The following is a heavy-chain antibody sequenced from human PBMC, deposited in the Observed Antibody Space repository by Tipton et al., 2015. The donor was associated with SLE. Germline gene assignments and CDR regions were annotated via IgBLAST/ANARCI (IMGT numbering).Heavy chain of an antibody. J-gene: IGHJ3*02. CDR2: IYTSGST. D-gene: IGHD6-13*01. V-gene: IGHV4-61*09. Sequence: TLSLTCTVSGGSISSGSYYWSWIRQPAGKGLEWIGHIYTSGSTNYNPSLKSRVTISVDTSKNQFSLKLSSVTAADTAVYYCATALAAGGTYAFDIWGQGNMVIVAS. CDR3: ATALAAGGTYAFDI. CDR1: GGSISSGSYY.